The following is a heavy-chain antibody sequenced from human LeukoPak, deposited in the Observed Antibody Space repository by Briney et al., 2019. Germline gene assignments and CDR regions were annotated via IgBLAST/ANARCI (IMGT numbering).Heavy chain of an antibody. CDR3: ARTHYYGSGSAIDY. V-gene: IGHV4-34*01. CDR2: INHSGNT. D-gene: IGHD3-10*01. CDR1: GGSFSDYY. Sequence: PSETLSLTCAVYGGSFSDYYWSWIRQPPGMGLEWIGEINHSGNTNYNPSLKSRATISVDTSKSQFSLKLTSLTAADTAVYYCARTHYYGSGSAIDYWGQGSLATVSS. J-gene: IGHJ4*02.